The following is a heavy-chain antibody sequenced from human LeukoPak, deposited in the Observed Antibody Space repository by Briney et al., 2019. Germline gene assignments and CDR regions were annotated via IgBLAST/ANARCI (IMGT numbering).Heavy chain of an antibody. CDR2: IYYSGGT. Sequence: SETLSLTCTVSGGSISSYYWTWIRQPPGKGLEWIGYIYYSGGTNYNPSLKSRVTISVDASKNQFSLKLSSVTAADTAVYYCARDRVAAAALYYYYMDVWGKGTTVTVSS. D-gene: IGHD6-13*01. CDR3: ARDRVAAAALYYYYMDV. CDR1: GGSISSYY. V-gene: IGHV4-59*01. J-gene: IGHJ6*03.